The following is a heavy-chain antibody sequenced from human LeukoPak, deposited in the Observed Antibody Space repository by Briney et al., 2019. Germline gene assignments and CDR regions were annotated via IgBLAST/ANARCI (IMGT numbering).Heavy chain of an antibody. J-gene: IGHJ4*02. CDR3: AGERGEEYSSGWYKRNYFDN. CDR1: GGSIGSYY. CDR2: IYYSGST. Sequence: SETLSLTCTVSGGSIGSYYWSWIRQPPGKGLEWIGYIYYSGSTNYNPSLKSRVTISADMSKNQFSLKLTSVTGADTAVYYCAGERGEEYSSGWYKRNYFDNWGQGIRVTVSS. V-gene: IGHV4-59*12. D-gene: IGHD6-19*01.